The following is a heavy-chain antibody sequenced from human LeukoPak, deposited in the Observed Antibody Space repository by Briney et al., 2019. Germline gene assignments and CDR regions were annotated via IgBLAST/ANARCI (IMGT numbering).Heavy chain of an antibody. CDR1: GGSINTNYY. V-gene: IGHV4-39*07. J-gene: IGHJ4*02. CDR2: VYHSGIP. D-gene: IGHD4-11*01. Sequence: SETLSLTCTVPGGSINTNYYWAWIRQPPGEGLEWIGSVYHSGIPYYTPSLKSRVSISVDTSKNQFSLKVTSVTAADTAVYYCAREWQYQFDYWGQGSLATVSS. CDR3: AREWQYQFDY.